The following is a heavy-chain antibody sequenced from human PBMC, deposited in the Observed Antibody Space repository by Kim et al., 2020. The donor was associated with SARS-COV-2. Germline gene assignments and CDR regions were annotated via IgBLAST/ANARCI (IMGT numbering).Heavy chain of an antibody. J-gene: IGHJ4*02. Sequence: YADSVKGRFTISRDNAKNSLYLQMNSLRAEDTAVYYCASPNWSSKKTFDYWGQGTLVTVSS. D-gene: IGHD3-3*01. V-gene: IGHV3-48*03. CDR3: ASPNWSSKKTFDY.